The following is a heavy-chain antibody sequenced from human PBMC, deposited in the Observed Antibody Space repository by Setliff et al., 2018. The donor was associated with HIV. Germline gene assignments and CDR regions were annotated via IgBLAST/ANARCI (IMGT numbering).Heavy chain of an antibody. J-gene: IGHJ4*02. Sequence: SGPTLVNPTQPLTLTCTFSGLSLSTSGVGVGWIRQSPGKALEWLAFIYWNNNKHYSTSLKSRLTVTKDTSKNRVVFTMTNMDPVDTATYYCAYSGRQLRGPYFDFWGQGTPVTVSS. CDR1: GLSLSTSGVG. D-gene: IGHD1-1*01. CDR3: AYSGRQLRGPYFDF. CDR2: IYWNNNK. V-gene: IGHV2-5*01.